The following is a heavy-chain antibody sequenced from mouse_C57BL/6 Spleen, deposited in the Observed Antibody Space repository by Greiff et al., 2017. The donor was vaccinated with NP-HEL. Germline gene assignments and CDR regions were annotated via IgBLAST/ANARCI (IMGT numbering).Heavy chain of an antibody. CDR1: GFSLTSYG. D-gene: IGHD3-2*02. CDR3: AKGDSGYGWFAY. V-gene: IGHV2-5*01. J-gene: IGHJ3*01. CDR2: IWRGGST. Sequence: VHLVESGPGLVQPSQSLSITCTVSGFSLTSYGVHWVRQSPGKGLEWLGVIWRGGSTDYNAAFMSRLSITKDNSKSQVFFKMNSLQADDTAIYYCAKGDSGYGWFAYWGQGTLVTVSA.